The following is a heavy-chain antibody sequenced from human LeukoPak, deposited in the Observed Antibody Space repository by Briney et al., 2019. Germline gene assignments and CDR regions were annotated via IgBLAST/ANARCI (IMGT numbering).Heavy chain of an antibody. Sequence: GASVKVSCKASGYTLTSYGISWVRQAPGQGLEWMGWISAYNGNTNYAQKLQGRVTMTTDTSTSTAYMELRSLRSDDTAVYYCASDSSGYLALHYYYYGMDVWGQGTTVTVSS. CDR2: ISAYNGNT. CDR3: ASDSSGYLALHYYYYGMDV. V-gene: IGHV1-18*01. D-gene: IGHD3-22*01. CDR1: GYTLTSYG. J-gene: IGHJ6*02.